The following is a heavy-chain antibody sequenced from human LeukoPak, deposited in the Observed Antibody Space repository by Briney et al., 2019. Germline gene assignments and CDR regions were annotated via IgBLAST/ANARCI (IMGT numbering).Heavy chain of an antibody. CDR1: GYAFTSYY. D-gene: IGHD3/OR15-3a*01. CDR2: INPSDGST. V-gene: IGHV1-46*01. Sequence: ASVKVSCKASGYAFTSYYIHWVRQAPGQGLEWMGIINPSDGSTSHAQKFQGRVTMTGDTSTSTVYMELSSLRSEDTAVYYCARGYPLDWNYFDYWGQGTLVTVPS. J-gene: IGHJ4*02. CDR3: ARGYPLDWNYFDY.